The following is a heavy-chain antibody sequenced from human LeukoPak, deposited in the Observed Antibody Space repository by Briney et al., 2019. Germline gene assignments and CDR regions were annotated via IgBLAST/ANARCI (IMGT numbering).Heavy chain of an antibody. V-gene: IGHV3-30-3*01. CDR2: ISYDGSKR. CDR3: ARDYDTSGSYFDFFDY. J-gene: IGHJ4*02. D-gene: IGHD3-22*01. Sequence: QPGGSLRLSCAASGFTFSTYAVHWVRQAPGKGLEWVAVISYDGSKRYYADSVKGRFTISRDNSKNAFLQMNSLRAEDTAVYYCARDYDTSGSYFDFFDYWGQGTLVTVSS. CDR1: GFTFSTYA.